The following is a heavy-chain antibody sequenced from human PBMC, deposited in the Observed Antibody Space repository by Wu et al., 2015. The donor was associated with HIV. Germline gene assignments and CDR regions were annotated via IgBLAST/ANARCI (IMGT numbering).Heavy chain of an antibody. CDR1: GYTFSIYD. D-gene: IGHD6-19*01. V-gene: IGHV1-8*01. J-gene: IGHJ5*01. Sequence: QVQLVQSGAEVRKPGASVTVSCRAAGYTFSIYDINWVRQTAGQGLEWMGWMSPNSGNTGYAQRIQGRVTLTRNVSISTAYLELSGLTSEDTAVYYCARGVLLXVACTSWG. CDR2: MSPNSGNT. CDR3: ARGVLLXVACTS.